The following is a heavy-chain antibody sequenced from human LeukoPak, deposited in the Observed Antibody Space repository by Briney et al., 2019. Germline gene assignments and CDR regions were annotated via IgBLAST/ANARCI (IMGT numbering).Heavy chain of an antibody. CDR1: GFTFSSYG. CDR3: ARGSGSYLFQH. Sequence: PGRSLRLSCAASGFTFSSYGMHWVRQAPGKGLEWVAVIWYDGSNKYYADSVKGRFTISRDNSKNTLYLQMNSLRAEDTAVYYCARGSGSYLFQHWGQGTLVAVSS. D-gene: IGHD1-26*01. V-gene: IGHV3-33*01. CDR2: IWYDGSNK. J-gene: IGHJ1*01.